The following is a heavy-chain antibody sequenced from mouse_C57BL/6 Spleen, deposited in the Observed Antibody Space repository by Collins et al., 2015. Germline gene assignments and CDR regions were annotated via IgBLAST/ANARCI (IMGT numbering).Heavy chain of an antibody. Sequence: VHWVRQPPGKGLEWLGVIWAGGSTNYNSALMSRLSISKDNSKSQVFLKMNSLQTDDTAMYYCARRGYERYFDVWGAGTTVTVSS. D-gene: IGHD3-1*01. CDR2: IWAGGST. CDR3: ARRGYERYFDV. V-gene: IGHV2-9*02. J-gene: IGHJ1*01.